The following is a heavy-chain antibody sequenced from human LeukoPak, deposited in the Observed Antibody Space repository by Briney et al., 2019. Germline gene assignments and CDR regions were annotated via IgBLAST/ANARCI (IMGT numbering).Heavy chain of an antibody. Sequence: ASVKVSCKASGGTFSSYAISWVRQAPGQGLEWMGGIITIFGTANYAQKFQGRVTITTDESTSTAYMELSSLRSEDTAVYYCARGPRRGWGSSFLDAFDIWGQGTMVTVSS. CDR3: ARGPRRGWGSSFLDAFDI. D-gene: IGHD2/OR15-2a*01. CDR1: GGTFSSYA. V-gene: IGHV1-69*05. J-gene: IGHJ3*02. CDR2: IITIFGTA.